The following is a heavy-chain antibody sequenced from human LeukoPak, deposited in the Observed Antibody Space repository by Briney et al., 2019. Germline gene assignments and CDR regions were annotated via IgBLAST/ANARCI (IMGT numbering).Heavy chain of an antibody. CDR2: ISSSGSTI. CDR1: GFTFSDYY. CDR3: AKLRQQLVYYYYYMDV. Sequence: GGSLRLSCAASGFTFSDYYMSWIRQAPGKGLEWVSYISSSGSTIYYADSVKGRFTISRDNAKNSLYLQMNSLRAEGTAVYYCAKLRQQLVYYYYYMDVWGKGTTVTVSS. D-gene: IGHD6-13*01. V-gene: IGHV3-11*01. J-gene: IGHJ6*03.